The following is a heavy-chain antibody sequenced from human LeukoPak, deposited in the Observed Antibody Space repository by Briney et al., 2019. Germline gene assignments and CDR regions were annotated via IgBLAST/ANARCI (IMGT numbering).Heavy chain of an antibody. J-gene: IGHJ4*02. Sequence: GGSLRLSCAASGFTFSSYWMHWVRQAPGKGLEWVLRINSDGSSTSYADSVKGRFPISRDNAKNTLYLQMNSLRAEDTAVYYCVSGSFDYWGQGTLVTVSS. CDR3: VSGSFDY. CDR1: GFTFSSYW. V-gene: IGHV3-74*01. CDR2: INSDGSST. D-gene: IGHD1-26*01.